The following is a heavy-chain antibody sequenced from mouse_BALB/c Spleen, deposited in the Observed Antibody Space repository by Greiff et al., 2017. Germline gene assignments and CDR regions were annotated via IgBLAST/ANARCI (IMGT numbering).Heavy chain of an antibody. V-gene: IGHV5-6-2*01. CDR1: GFTFSSYY. CDR3: ARRYGNYGENYFDY. D-gene: IGHD2-10*02. CDR2: INSNGGST. J-gene: IGHJ2*01. Sequence: EVNVVESGGGLVKLGGSLKLSCAASGFTFSSYYMSWVRQTPEKRLELVAAINSNGGSTYYPDTVKGRFTISRDNAKNTLYLQMSSLKSEDTALYYCARRYGNYGENYFDYWGQGTTLTVSS.